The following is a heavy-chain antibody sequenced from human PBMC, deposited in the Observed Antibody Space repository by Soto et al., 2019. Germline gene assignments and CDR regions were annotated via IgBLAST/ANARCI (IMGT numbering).Heavy chain of an antibody. CDR3: AKGNQGSD. J-gene: IGHJ4*02. Sequence: EVQLLDSGGGLVQPWGSLSLSCAASGFTFSTYAMGWVRQAPGKGLEWVSTFTGGGRTFYADFVKGRFTISRDNSKNTLYLQMNSLRADDTAVYYCAKGNQGSDWGQGTLVTVSS. V-gene: IGHV3-23*01. CDR2: FTGGGRT. CDR1: GFTFSTYA.